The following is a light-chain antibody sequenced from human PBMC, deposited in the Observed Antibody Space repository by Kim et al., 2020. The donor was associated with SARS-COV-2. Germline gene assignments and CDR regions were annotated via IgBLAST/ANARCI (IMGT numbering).Light chain of an antibody. CDR3: ATWDSSLNGVV. CDR1: NSNIGSNF. J-gene: IGLJ2*01. Sequence: GQRVTLSCSGSNSNIGSNFVWWYKHLPGTAPELLIHANDQRPSGVPDRFSGSKSGTSASLAISGLQSEDEADYFCATWDSSLNGVVFGGGTQLTVL. CDR2: AND. V-gene: IGLV1-44*01.